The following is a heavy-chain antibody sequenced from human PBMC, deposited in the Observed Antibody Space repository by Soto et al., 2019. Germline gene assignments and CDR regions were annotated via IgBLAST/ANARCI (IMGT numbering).Heavy chain of an antibody. V-gene: IGHV3-23*01. CDR3: AKNALEAGTHSEIDY. D-gene: IGHD6-19*01. CDR1: GFTFSSYA. CDR2: ISGSGGST. J-gene: IGHJ4*02. Sequence: EVQLLESGGGLVQPGGSLRLSCAASGFTFSSYAMSWVRQAPGKGLEWVSAISGSGGSTYYADSVRGRFTISRDNSNNTLYLQMNSLKAEDTAVYYCAKNALEAGTHSEIDYWGQGTLVTVSS.